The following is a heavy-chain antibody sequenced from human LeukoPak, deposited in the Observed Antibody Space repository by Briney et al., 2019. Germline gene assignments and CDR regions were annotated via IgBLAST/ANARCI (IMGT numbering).Heavy chain of an antibody. Sequence: ASVKVSCKASGYTSTSYGISWVRQAPGQGLEWMGWISAYNGNTNYAQKLQGRVTMTTDTSTSTAYMELRSLRSDDTAVYYCARDRFPITMVRGVMVNDAFDIWGQGTMVTVSS. J-gene: IGHJ3*02. CDR2: ISAYNGNT. V-gene: IGHV1-18*04. CDR3: ARDRFPITMVRGVMVNDAFDI. CDR1: GYTSTSYG. D-gene: IGHD3-10*01.